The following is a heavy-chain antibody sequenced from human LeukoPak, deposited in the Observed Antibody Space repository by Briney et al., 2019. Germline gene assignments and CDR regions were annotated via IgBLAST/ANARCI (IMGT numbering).Heavy chain of an antibody. J-gene: IGHJ6*03. CDR1: GGTFSSYA. Sequence: SVKVSCKASGGTFSSYAISWVRQAPGPGLEWMGGIIPIFGTANYAQNFQGRVTITADESTSTAYMELSSLRSEDTAVYYCARDRGVVVPAAPTDYYYMDVWGKGTTVTVSS. CDR2: IIPIFGTA. CDR3: ARDRGVVVPAAPTDYYYMDV. V-gene: IGHV1-69*01. D-gene: IGHD2-2*01.